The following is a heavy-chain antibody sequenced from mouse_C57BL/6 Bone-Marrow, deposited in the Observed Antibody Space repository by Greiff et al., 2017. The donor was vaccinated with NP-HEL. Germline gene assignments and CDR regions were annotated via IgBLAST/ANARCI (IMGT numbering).Heavy chain of an antibody. D-gene: IGHD2-1*01. V-gene: IGHV1-7*01. CDR3: TIGTSLPSFFAY. Sequence: QVQLKESGAELAKPGASVKLSCKASGYTFTSYWMHWVKQRPGQGLEWIGYINPSSGYTKYNQKFKDKATLTADKSSSTAYMQLSSLTYEDSAVYYCTIGTSLPSFFAYWGQGTLVTVSA. CDR1: GYTFTSYW. CDR2: INPSSGYT. J-gene: IGHJ3*01.